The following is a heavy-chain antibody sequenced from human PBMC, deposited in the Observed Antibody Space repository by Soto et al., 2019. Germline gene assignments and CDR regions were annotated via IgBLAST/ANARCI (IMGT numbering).Heavy chain of an antibody. Sequence: QAGGSLRLSCAASGLTFSDYAMSWVRQARGKGLVFVSGIRGSATTTYHADSVKARFTTSLDNFNTTVYLQMNTLRANYTPLYYCATDSLWLPKAPDFWGPVTPVTVS. J-gene: IGHJ4*02. V-gene: IGHV3-23*01. CDR2: IRGSATTT. CDR3: ATDSLWLPKAPDF. D-gene: IGHD2-21*01. CDR1: GLTFSDYA.